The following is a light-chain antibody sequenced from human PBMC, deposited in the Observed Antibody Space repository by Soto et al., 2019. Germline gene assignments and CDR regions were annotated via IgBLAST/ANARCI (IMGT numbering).Light chain of an antibody. Sequence: QSALTQPPSASGSPGQSVTISCTGTSSDVGAYKFVSWYRQIPGKAPKLIIYDVTKRPTGVPDRFSGSKSGNTASLTVSGLQAEDEADYHCTSYTSNTALVFGTGTKLTVL. CDR2: DVT. CDR3: TSYTSNTALV. CDR1: SSDVGAYKF. V-gene: IGLV2-8*01. J-gene: IGLJ1*01.